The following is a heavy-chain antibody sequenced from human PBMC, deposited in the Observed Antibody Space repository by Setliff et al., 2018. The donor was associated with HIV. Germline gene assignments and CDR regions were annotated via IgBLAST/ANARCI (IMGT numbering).Heavy chain of an antibody. D-gene: IGHD3-10*01. Sequence: SETLSLTCTVSGGSISNDYWHWSRQYPRRGLEWIGYIYYTESTNYNYSLKSRVAMSVDSSNHQSPLNLTSVTPADTAIYYCAREDGSNSDDTFEIWGQGILVPVSS. CDR3: AREDGSNSDDTFEI. V-gene: IGHV4-59*01. CDR2: IYYTEST. J-gene: IGHJ3*02. CDR1: GGSISNDY.